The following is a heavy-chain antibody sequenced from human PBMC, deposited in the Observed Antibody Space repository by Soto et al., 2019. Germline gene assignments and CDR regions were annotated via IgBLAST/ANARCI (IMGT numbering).Heavy chain of an antibody. J-gene: IGHJ5*02. CDR2: VYFDGTT. CDR1: GVSIINTSYY. Sequence: PSETLSLTCNVSGVSIINTSYYWGWIRQPPGKGLEWIGTVYFDGTTFYNPSLKSRLTISVDTSKNQFSLSLTSVTSADTAFYYCARHGSSWGQGTLVTVSS. CDR3: ARHGSS. V-gene: IGHV4-39*01.